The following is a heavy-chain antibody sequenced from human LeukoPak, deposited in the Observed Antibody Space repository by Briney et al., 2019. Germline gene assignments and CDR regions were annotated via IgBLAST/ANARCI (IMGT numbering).Heavy chain of an antibody. J-gene: IGHJ4*02. D-gene: IGHD2-15*01. CDR2: IHPGDSDI. CDR1: GYTFSSYW. CDR3: ARPGGGGYCSGGSCYSFDY. V-gene: IGHV5-51*01. Sequence: GESLKISCKGSGYTFSSYWICWVRQLPGKGLEWMGIIHPGDSDIRYSPSFQGQVTISADKSISTAYLQWTSLKASDTAMYYCARPGGGGYCSGGSCYSFDYWGQGTLVTVSS.